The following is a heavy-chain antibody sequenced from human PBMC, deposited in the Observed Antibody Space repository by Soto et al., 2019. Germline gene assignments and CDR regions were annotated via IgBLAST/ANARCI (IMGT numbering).Heavy chain of an antibody. CDR1: GFTFSSYW. J-gene: IGHJ5*02. V-gene: IGHV3-7*05. D-gene: IGHD6-19*01. Sequence: EAQLVESGGGLVQPGGSLRLSCAASGFTFSSYWMSWVRQAPGKGLEWVANIKAAGSDKYYVDSVKGRFTVSRDNAKSLLDLQMNSLRAEDTAVYYCATPGGRSYGSGWYDISWVQGTLVTVSS. CDR2: IKAAGSDK. CDR3: ATPGGRSYGSGWYDIS.